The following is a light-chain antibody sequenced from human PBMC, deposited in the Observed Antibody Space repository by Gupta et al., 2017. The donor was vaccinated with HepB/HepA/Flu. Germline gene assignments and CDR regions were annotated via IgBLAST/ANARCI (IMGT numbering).Light chain of an antibody. V-gene: IGLV2-14*03. J-gene: IGLJ2*01. CDR1: SSDVGGYNY. Sequence: QSALTQPASVSGSPGQSITISCTGTSSDVGGYNYVSWSHHHPGKAHKLMIYDVSNRPSGVSNRFSCSKSGNTASMTISGLQAEDEADDYCSSYTSSSTLGVVFGGGTKLTVL. CDR2: DVS. CDR3: SSYTSSSTLGVV.